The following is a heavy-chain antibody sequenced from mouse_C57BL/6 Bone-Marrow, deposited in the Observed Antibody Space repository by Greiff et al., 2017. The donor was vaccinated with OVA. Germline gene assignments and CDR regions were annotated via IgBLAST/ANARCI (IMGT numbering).Heavy chain of an antibody. CDR3: AREYYYGSRDLYY. V-gene: IGHV3-6*01. CDR1: GYSITSGYY. D-gene: IGHD1-1*01. J-gene: IGHJ2*01. CDR2: ISYDGSN. Sequence: EVKLLESGPGLVKPSQSLSLTCSVPGYSITSGYYWNWIRQFPGNKLEWMGYISYDGSNNYNPSLKNRISITRDTSKNQFFLKLNSVTTEDTATYYCAREYYYGSRDLYYWGQGTTLTVSS.